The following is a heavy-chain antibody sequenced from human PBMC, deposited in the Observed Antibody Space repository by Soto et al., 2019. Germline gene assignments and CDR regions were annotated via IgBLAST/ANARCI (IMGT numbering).Heavy chain of an antibody. Sequence: GALRLSFLATGFTFSNYLMSLVRQAPGKGLEWVANIKQDGSEKYYVDSMKGRVTISRDNAKNSLSLQINSLRAEDTAIYYCARDAYSSSLDYWGQGTLVTVSS. V-gene: IGHV3-7*03. CDR2: IKQDGSEK. J-gene: IGHJ4*02. CDR3: ARDAYSSSLDY. D-gene: IGHD6-13*01. CDR1: GFTFSNYL.